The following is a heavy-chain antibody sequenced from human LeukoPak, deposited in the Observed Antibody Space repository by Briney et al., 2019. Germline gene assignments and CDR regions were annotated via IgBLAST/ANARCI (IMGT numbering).Heavy chain of an antibody. V-gene: IGHV4-61*08. Sequence: PSETLSLTCTVSGGSISSGGYYWSWIRQPPGKGLEWIGYIYHSGITNYNPSLKSRVTISVDTSKNQFSLKLSSVTAADTAVYYCARQGPFIETLYYFDYWGQGTLVTVSS. CDR2: IYHSGIT. CDR1: GGSISSGGYY. J-gene: IGHJ4*02. CDR3: ARQGPFIETLYYFDY. D-gene: IGHD1-26*01.